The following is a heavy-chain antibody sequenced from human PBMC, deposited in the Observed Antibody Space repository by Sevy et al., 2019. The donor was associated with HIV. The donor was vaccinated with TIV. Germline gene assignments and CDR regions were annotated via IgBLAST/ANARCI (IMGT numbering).Heavy chain of an antibody. CDR3: ARAKLLPVMVSMVRGALSYYFDY. CDR2: VWYDGSYK. J-gene: IGHJ4*02. D-gene: IGHD3-10*01. V-gene: IGHV3-33*01. CDR1: GFIFSDYG. Sequence: GGSLRLSCATSGFIFSDYGMHWVRQAPGKGLEWVAVVWYDGSYKYYTDSVKGRFTISRDNSNNMVFLQMNSLRAEETAVYYCARAKLLPVMVSMVRGALSYYFDYWGQGTLVTVSS.